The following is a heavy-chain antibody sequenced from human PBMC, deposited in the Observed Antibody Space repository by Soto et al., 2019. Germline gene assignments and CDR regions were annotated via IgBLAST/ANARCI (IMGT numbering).Heavy chain of an antibody. J-gene: IGHJ5*02. V-gene: IGHV4-30-4*01. Sequence: SETLSLTCTVSCGSISSGDYYWSWIRQPPGKGLEWIGYIYYSGSTYYNPSLKSRVTISVDTSKNQFSLKLSSVTAADTAVYYCASGPYLSGGDYFWFDPWGQGTLVTVSS. CDR1: CGSISSGDYY. CDR2: IYYSGST. D-gene: IGHD4-17*01. CDR3: ASGPYLSGGDYFWFDP.